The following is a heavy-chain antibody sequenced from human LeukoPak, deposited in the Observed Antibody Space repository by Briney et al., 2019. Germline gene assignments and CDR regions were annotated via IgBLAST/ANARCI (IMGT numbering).Heavy chain of an antibody. V-gene: IGHV3-66*02. Sequence: GGSLRVSCAASGFTVSSKYMSWVRQAPGKGLEWVSVIYSGGSAYYADSVKGRFTISRDNSKNTLYLQMNSLRPEDTAMYYCARGSSGSYYGFDCWGQGTLVTVSS. D-gene: IGHD1-26*01. CDR1: GFTVSSKY. J-gene: IGHJ4*02. CDR2: IYSGGSA. CDR3: ARGSSGSYYGFDC.